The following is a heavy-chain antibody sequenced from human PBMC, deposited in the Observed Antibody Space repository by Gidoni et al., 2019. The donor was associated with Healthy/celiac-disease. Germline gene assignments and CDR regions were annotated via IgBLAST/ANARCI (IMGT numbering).Heavy chain of an antibody. CDR1: GFTFSSYS. D-gene: IGHD2-2*01. V-gene: IGHV3-48*01. CDR2: IRSSSSTL. CDR3: ARDADFVVVPAAIGMDV. J-gene: IGHJ6*02. Sequence: EVQLVESGGGLVQPGGSLRLSCAASGFTFSSYSMNWVRQAPGKGLEWVSYIRSSSSTLYYADSVKGRFTIARDNAKNSLYLKMNSLRAEDTAVYYCARDADFVVVPAAIGMDVWGQGTTVTVSS.